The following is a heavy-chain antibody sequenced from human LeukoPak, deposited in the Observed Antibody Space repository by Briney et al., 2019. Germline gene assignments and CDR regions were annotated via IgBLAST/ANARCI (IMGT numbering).Heavy chain of an antibody. Sequence: SQTLSLTCTVSGGSISSGSYYWSWIRQPAGKGLEWIGRIYTSGSTNQNPYLKSRVTISVDKSKNQFSVKLSSVTAADTAVYYCARHHYDALYGMDVWGQGTTVTVSS. V-gene: IGHV4-61*02. D-gene: IGHD3-22*01. CDR1: GGSISSGSYY. J-gene: IGHJ6*02. CDR2: IYTSGST. CDR3: ARHHYDALYGMDV.